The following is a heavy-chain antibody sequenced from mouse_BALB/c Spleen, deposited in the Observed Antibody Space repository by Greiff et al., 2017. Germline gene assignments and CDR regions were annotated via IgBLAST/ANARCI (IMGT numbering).Heavy chain of an antibody. Sequence: VQLQQSGAELMKPGASVKISCKATGYTFSSYWIEWVKQRPGHGLEWIGEILPGSGSTNYNEKFKGKATFTADTSSNTAYMQLSSLTSEDSAVYYCATYYVNLYYFDYWGQGTTLTVSS. CDR1: GYTFSSYW. D-gene: IGHD2-10*01. CDR2: ILPGSGST. J-gene: IGHJ2*01. V-gene: IGHV1-9*01. CDR3: ATYYVNLYYFDY.